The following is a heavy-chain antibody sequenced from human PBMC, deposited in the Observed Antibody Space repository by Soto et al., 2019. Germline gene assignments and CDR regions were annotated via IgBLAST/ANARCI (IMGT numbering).Heavy chain of an antibody. V-gene: IGHV4-38-2*02. CDR3: AREKVGTTFFDN. D-gene: IGHD1-1*01. J-gene: IGHJ4*02. CDR2: IYPSVSS. CDR1: GFAISRGYY. Sequence: SETLSLTCSVSGFAISRGYYWSWVRQPPGKGLEWIGSIYPSVSSYHNPSLATRLRLSIDTSKNQFTLNLTSVTAADTALYFCAREKVGTTFFDNWGQGIQITVS.